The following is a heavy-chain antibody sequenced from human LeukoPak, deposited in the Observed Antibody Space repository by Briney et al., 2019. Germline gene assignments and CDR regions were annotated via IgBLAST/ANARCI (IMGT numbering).Heavy chain of an antibody. Sequence: PGGSLRLSCAASGFTFSSYGMHWVRQAPGKGLEWVAVIWYDGSNKYYADSVKGRFTISRDNSKNTLYLQMNSLRAEDTAVYYCARDRTATSSPVDYWGQGILVTVSS. V-gene: IGHV3-33*01. CDR1: GFTFSSYG. D-gene: IGHD2-15*01. CDR2: IWYDGSNK. CDR3: ARDRTATSSPVDY. J-gene: IGHJ4*02.